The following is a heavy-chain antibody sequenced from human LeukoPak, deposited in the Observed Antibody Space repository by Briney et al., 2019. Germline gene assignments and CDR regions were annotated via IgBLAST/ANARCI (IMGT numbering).Heavy chain of an antibody. CDR3: ASSGWQTHFDY. V-gene: IGHV3-7*01. CDR1: GFTFSSYW. CDR2: IKQDGSEK. J-gene: IGHJ4*02. Sequence: PGGSLRLSCAASGFTFSSYWMSWVRQAPGKGLEWVAHIKQDGSEKYYVDSVKGRFTISRDNAKNSLYLQMNSLRAEDTAVYYCASSGWQTHFDYCGQGTLVTVSS. D-gene: IGHD6-19*01.